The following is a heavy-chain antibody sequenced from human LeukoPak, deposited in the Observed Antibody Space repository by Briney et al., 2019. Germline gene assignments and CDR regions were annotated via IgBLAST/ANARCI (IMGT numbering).Heavy chain of an antibody. D-gene: IGHD2-15*01. J-gene: IGHJ4*02. CDR3: ARVVVVAATPFGALGYSLPPRPYYFDY. V-gene: IGHV4-30-4*01. Sequence: PSETLSLTCTVSGGSISSGDYYWSWIRQPPGKGLEWIGYIYYSGSTYYNPSLKSRVTISVDTSKNQFSLKLSSVTAADTAVYYCARVVVVAATPFGALGYSLPPRPYYFDYWGQGTLVTVSS. CDR2: IYYSGST. CDR1: GGSISSGDYY.